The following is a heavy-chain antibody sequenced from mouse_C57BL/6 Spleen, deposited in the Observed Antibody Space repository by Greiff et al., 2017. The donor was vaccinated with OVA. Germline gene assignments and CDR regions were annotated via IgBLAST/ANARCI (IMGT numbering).Heavy chain of an antibody. D-gene: IGHD1-1*01. CDR3: ARGAPIITTVVAGDFDD. CDR1: GYTFPSYW. Sequence: VKLQESGAELVRPGTSVKLSCKASGYTFPSYWMHWVKQRPGQGLEWIGVIDPSDSYTNYNQKFKGKATLTVDTSSSTAYMQLSSLTSEDSAVYYCARGAPIITTVVAGDFDDWGQGTTLTVSS. J-gene: IGHJ2*01. CDR2: IDPSDSYT. V-gene: IGHV1-59*01.